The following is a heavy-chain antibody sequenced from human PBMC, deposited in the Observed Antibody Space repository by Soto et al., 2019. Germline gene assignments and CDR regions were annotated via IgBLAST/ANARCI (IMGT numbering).Heavy chain of an antibody. CDR3: ARLPVVVSALGYFDP. Sequence: QLQLQESGPGLVKPSETLSLTCTVSGDSISSSYYWGWVRQPPGKGLECIGAVYYTGFTYYNPSLKSRLTIYLDTSKNQFSLRLSSVTAADTAIYYCARLPVVVSALGYFDPWGPGTLVTVSS. V-gene: IGHV4-39*01. J-gene: IGHJ5*02. CDR2: VYYTGFT. CDR1: GDSISSSYY. D-gene: IGHD2-21*01.